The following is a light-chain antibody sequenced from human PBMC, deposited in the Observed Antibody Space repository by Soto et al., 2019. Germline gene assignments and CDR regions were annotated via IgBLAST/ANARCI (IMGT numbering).Light chain of an antibody. CDR1: QSVSSSY. V-gene: IGKV3-20*01. J-gene: IGKJ4*01. CDR2: GAS. Sequence: EIVLTQSPGTRSLSPGERATLSCRASQSVSSSYLAWYQQKPGQAPRRLIYGASSRATGIPDRFSGSGSGTDFTLTISRLEPEDFAVYYCQQYGSSPLTLGGGTKVESK. CDR3: QQYGSSPLT.